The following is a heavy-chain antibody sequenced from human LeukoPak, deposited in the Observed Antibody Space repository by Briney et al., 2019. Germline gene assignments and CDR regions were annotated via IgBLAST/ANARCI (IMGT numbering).Heavy chain of an antibody. J-gene: IGHJ4*02. CDR2: INPNSGGT. D-gene: IGHD4-11*01. CDR1: GYTFTGYY. Sequence: GASVKVSCKASGYTFTGYYMHWVRQTPGQGLEWMGWINPNSGGTNYAQKFQGRVTMTRDTSISTAYMELSRLRSDDTAVYYCASFMTTVTTVVAPDFDYWGQGTLVTVSS. V-gene: IGHV1-2*02. CDR3: ASFMTTVTTVVAPDFDY.